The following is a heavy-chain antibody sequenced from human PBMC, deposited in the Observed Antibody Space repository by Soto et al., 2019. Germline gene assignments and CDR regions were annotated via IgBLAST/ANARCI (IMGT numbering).Heavy chain of an antibody. CDR1: GFTFSNYP. Sequence: EVQLLESGGNLVQPGGSLRLSCAASGFTFSNYPMSWVRQAPGKGLEWVSTISVSGGSTYYADSVKGRFTISRDNSKNTLYLQMNSLRADDAAVYYCAKGNGDYADYYYYGMDVWGQETAVTVSS. CDR2: ISVSGGST. D-gene: IGHD4-17*01. J-gene: IGHJ6*02. V-gene: IGHV3-23*01. CDR3: AKGNGDYADYYYYGMDV.